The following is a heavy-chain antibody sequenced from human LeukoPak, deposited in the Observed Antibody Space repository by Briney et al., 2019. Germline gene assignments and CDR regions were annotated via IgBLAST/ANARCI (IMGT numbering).Heavy chain of an antibody. CDR3: TSVGRSLPRNPDY. D-gene: IGHD1-14*01. Sequence: SETLSLTCTVSGFSMINYYWSWIRQPPGKELEWIGCISDSGRTNYNPSLRSRVTISVDTSKNQVSLRLSSVTAADTAVYYCTSVGRSLPRNPDYWGQGTLATVSS. CDR1: GFSMINYY. CDR2: ISDSGRT. V-gene: IGHV4-59*01. J-gene: IGHJ4*02.